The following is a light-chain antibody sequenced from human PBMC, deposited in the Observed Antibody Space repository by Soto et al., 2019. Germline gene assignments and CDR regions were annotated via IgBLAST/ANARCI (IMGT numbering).Light chain of an antibody. Sequence: DVQIYESTSPVSASVRETRTIGGWASQSISYYLNWYQQKPGRAPRLLIYTTSSLQSGVPSNFSGSASGTDFTLTISSLQPEDFATYYCQQSYTTPWTFGQGSKVDIK. CDR1: QSISYY. V-gene: IGKV1-39*01. CDR3: QQSYTTPWT. CDR2: TTS. J-gene: IGKJ1*01.